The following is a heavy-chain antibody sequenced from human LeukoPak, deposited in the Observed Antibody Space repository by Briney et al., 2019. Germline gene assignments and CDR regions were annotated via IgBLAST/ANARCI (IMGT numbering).Heavy chain of an antibody. Sequence: GGSESLLCALYGLTFSSFWMRWARHARGGGRGCVATIKKDGSETHYVDSVKGRFTISRDNAKNSLYLQMNSLRAEDTAVYYCAITYYYDSSAHWGQGTLVTVSS. CDR2: IKKDGSET. J-gene: IGHJ4*02. D-gene: IGHD3-22*01. CDR1: GLTFSSFW. CDR3: AITYYYDSSAH. V-gene: IGHV3-7*01.